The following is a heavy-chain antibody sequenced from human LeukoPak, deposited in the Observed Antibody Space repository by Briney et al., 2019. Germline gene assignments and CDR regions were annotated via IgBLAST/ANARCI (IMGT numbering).Heavy chain of an antibody. D-gene: IGHD1/OR15-1a*01. CDR3: ARDRPPTGTIDY. J-gene: IGHJ4*02. V-gene: IGHV3-66*01. Sequence: GGSLRLSCAASGFTVSSNYMSWVRQAPGKGLEWVSVIYSGGSTYYADSVKGRFTISRDNSKNTLYLQMNSLRAEDTAVYYCARDRPPTGTIDYWGQGTLVTVSS. CDR2: IYSGGST. CDR1: GFTVSSNY.